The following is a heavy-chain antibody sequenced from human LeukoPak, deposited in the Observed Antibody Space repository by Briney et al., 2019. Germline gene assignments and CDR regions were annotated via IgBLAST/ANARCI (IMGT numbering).Heavy chain of an antibody. CDR1: GYTLSNYW. Sequence: GGSLRLSCTASGYTLSNYWMHWVRQAPGKGLVWVSHITSDGGGTSYADSVKGRFTISRDIPKNTLYLQMNSLRAEDTAIYYCARDGILGSQDSWGQGTLVTVSS. D-gene: IGHD2-15*01. CDR2: ITSDGGGT. J-gene: IGHJ4*02. CDR3: ARDGILGSQDS. V-gene: IGHV3-74*01.